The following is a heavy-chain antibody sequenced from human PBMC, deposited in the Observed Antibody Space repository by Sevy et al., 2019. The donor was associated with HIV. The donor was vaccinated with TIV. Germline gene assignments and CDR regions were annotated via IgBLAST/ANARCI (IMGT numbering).Heavy chain of an antibody. J-gene: IGHJ4*02. D-gene: IGHD1-26*01. V-gene: IGHV4-59*08. Sequence: SETLSLTCTVSGGSITSLYWNWIRQPPGKGLEWIANIYYNGHINYNPSLKSRVTLSLDPSKNQFSLRLSSVTAADTAMYYCAGENAWGAGYSWGQGTLVTLSS. CDR3: AGENAWGAGYS. CDR1: GGSITSLY. CDR2: IYYNGHI.